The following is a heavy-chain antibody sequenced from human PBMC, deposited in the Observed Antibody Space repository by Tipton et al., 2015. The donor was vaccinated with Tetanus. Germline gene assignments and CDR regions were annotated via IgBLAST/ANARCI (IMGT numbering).Heavy chain of an antibody. D-gene: IGHD1-14*01. CDR1: GASVTTYY. J-gene: IGHJ3*02. CDR2: MFYSGGT. Sequence: TLSLTCTVSGASVTTYYWYWMRQTPGKGLDWPGYMFYSGGTTKYNPSLKSRLSMSLHTSQNQFSLKLNSVTAADRAFYYSAMGRGMIHTFEILGQGTVVTVSA. CDR3: AMGRGMIHTFEI. V-gene: IGHV4-59*02.